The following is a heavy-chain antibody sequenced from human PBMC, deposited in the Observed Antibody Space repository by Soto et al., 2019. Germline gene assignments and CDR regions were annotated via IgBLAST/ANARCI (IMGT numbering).Heavy chain of an antibody. Sequence: EVQLVESGGGLVQPGGSLRLSCAASGFTFSSYWMHWVRQAPGKGLVWVSRINSEGSSTSYADSVKGLFTISRDNAKNTLYLQMNSLRAADTAVFYCVRTSLVVAAATREDYWGKGSLVTFSS. CDR1: GFTFSSYW. J-gene: IGHJ4*02. V-gene: IGHV3-74*01. CDR2: INSEGSST. D-gene: IGHD2-15*01. CDR3: VRTSLVVAAATREDY.